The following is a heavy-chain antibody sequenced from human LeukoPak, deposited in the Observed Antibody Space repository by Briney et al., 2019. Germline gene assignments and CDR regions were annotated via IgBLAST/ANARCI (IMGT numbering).Heavy chain of an antibody. J-gene: IGHJ4*02. CDR1: GFTFSSYV. CDR2: ISGSGGST. D-gene: IGHD3-22*01. Sequence: GGSLRLSCAASGFTFSSYVMSWVRQAPGKGLEWVSAISGSGGSTYYADSVKGRFTISRDNSKNTLYLQRNSLRAEDTAVYFCAKAALYYDSSGYDSWGQGTLVTVSS. CDR3: AKAALYYDSSGYDS. V-gene: IGHV3-23*01.